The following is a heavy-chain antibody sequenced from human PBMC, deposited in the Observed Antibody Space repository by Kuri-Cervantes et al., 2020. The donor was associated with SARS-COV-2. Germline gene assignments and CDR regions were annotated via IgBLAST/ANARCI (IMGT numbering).Heavy chain of an antibody. Sequence: GSLRLSCAVYGGSFSGYYWSWIRQPPEKGLEWIGEINHSGSTNYNPSLKSRVTISVDTSKNQFSLKLSSVTAADTAVYYCARGPLWSGYYMWGQGTLVTVSS. D-gene: IGHD3-3*01. CDR1: GGSFSGYY. J-gene: IGHJ4*02. CDR2: INHSGST. CDR3: ARGPLWSGYYM. V-gene: IGHV4-34*01.